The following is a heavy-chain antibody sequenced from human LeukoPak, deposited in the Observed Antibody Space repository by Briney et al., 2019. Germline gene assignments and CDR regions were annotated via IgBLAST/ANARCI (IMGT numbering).Heavy chain of an antibody. CDR3: TRKGSQWDFLVDY. J-gene: IGHJ4*02. CDR2: ITSSGRYI. D-gene: IGHD2/OR15-2a*01. CDR1: GFSFSSYE. Sequence: GGSLRLSCSASGFSFSSYEMNWVRQAPGKGLEWVSSITSSGRYIYYADSVKGRFTISRDNSENSLYLQMDSLTAEDTAVYYCTRKGSQWDFLVDYWGQGTRVAVSP. V-gene: IGHV3-21*01.